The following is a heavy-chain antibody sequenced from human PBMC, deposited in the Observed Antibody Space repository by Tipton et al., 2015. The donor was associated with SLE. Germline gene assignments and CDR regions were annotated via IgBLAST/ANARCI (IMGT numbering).Heavy chain of an antibody. V-gene: IGHV3-30-3*01. D-gene: IGHD2-15*01. CDR2: ISYDASNK. CDR3: ATHVGNALDY. J-gene: IGHJ4*02. Sequence: SLRLSCAASGFTFSTFAMHRVRQAPGKGLEWVAVISYDASNKNYAESVKGRFTISRDNHKNTLYLQMDSLRDEDTAVYYCATHVGNALDYWGQGTLVSVSS. CDR1: GFTFSTFA.